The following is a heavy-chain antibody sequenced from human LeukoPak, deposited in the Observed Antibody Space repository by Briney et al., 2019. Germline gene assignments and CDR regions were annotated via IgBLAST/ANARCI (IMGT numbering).Heavy chain of an antibody. D-gene: IGHD6-25*01. V-gene: IGHV3-30*02. Sequence: ESGGSLRLSCAASGFTFTYAWMTWVRQAPGKGLEWVAFIRYDGSNKYYADSVKGRFTISRDNSKNTLYLQMNSLRAEDTAVYYCAKNAQGRSSGGGYYYYMDVWGKGTTVTVSS. J-gene: IGHJ6*03. CDR2: IRYDGSNK. CDR1: GFTFTYAW. CDR3: AKNAQGRSSGGGYYYYMDV.